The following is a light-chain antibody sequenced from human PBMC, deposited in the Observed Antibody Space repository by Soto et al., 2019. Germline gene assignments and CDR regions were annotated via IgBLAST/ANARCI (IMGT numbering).Light chain of an antibody. Sequence: QSLLTQPASVSWSPGQSITISFTGTISDVLSYNLVSWYQQHPVKAHKLMIYEGSKRPSGVSNRFSGSKSGNTASLTISGLQAEDEADYYCCSYAGSSTYVFGTGTKVTVL. CDR3: CSYAGSSTYV. J-gene: IGLJ1*01. CDR1: ISDVLSYNL. V-gene: IGLV2-23*01. CDR2: EGS.